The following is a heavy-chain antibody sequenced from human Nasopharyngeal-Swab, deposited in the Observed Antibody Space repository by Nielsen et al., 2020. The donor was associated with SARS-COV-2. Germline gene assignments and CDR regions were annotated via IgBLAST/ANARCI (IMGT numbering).Heavy chain of an antibody. D-gene: IGHD3-3*01. Sequence: WIRQPPGKGLEWVSSISSSSSCIYYADSVKGRFTISRDNAKNSLYLQMNSLRAEDTAVYYCAKGYYDFWSGHYWGQGTLVTVSS. V-gene: IGHV3-21*01. CDR3: AKGYYDFWSGHY. CDR2: ISSSSSCI. J-gene: IGHJ4*02.